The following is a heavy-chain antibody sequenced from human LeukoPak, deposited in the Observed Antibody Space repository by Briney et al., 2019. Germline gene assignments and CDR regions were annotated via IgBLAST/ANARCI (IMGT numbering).Heavy chain of an antibody. D-gene: IGHD2-21*01. CDR2: IYSGGST. CDR3: VNGGETNDAFDI. V-gene: IGHV3-53*05. CDR1: GFTVSSNY. Sequence: GGSLRLSCAASGFTVSSNYMSWVRQAPGKGLEWVSVIYSGGSTYYADSVKGRFTISRDNSKNTLYLQMSSLRAEDTAVYYCVNGGETNDAFDIWGQGTMVTVSS. J-gene: IGHJ3*02.